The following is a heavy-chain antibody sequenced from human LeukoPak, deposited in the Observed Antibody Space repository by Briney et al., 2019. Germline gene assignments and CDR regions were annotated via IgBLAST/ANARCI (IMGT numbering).Heavy chain of an antibody. CDR2: INPSSGGT. Sequence: GASVKVSCKASGYTFTASYIHWVRQAPGQGLEWMGWINPSSGGTNYAQKFQGRVTMTRDTSISTAYMELRSLRSDDTAVYYCARGYCSSATCRHFDYWGQGALVTVSS. CDR1: GYTFTASY. V-gene: IGHV1-2*02. J-gene: IGHJ4*02. CDR3: ARGYCSSATCRHFDY. D-gene: IGHD2-2*01.